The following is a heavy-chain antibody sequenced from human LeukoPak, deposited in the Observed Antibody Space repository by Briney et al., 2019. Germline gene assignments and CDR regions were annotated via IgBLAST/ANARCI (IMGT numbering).Heavy chain of an antibody. D-gene: IGHD5-24*01. J-gene: IGHJ4*02. V-gene: IGHV5-51*01. CDR2: IYPGDSDT. CDR1: GYIFNSYW. Sequence: GESLKISCKGSGYIFNSYWIGWVRQMPGKGLEWMGIIYPGDSDTRYSPSFQGQVTISADKSISTAYLQWSSLKASDTAVYYCARHYPEGGYNYVDYWGQGTLITVSS. CDR3: ARHYPEGGYNYVDY.